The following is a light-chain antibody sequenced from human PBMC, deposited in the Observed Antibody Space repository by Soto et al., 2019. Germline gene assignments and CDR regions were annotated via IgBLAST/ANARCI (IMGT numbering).Light chain of an antibody. J-gene: IGKJ1*01. CDR3: QHNNGYSWT. Sequence: EIVLTQSPGTLSLSEGVRATLSCRASQSVTSYLAWYQQKPGQAPRLLIYDASNRATGIPARFSGSGSGTEFTLTISSLQPDDFATYYCQHNNGYSWTFGQGTKVDIK. V-gene: IGKV3-11*01. CDR2: DAS. CDR1: QSVTSY.